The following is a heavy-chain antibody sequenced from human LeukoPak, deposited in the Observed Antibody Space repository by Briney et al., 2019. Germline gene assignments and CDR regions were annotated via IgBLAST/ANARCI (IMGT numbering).Heavy chain of an antibody. V-gene: IGHV3-48*01. Sequence: PGGSLRPSCAAPGFTFSSYTMTWVGQAPGKGLEWISYTSMIGTTVYYAESVKGRFTISRDSAKNSPYLQLNSLRSEDTALYYCARDLGSGDHGLLVWGQGTLLTVSS. CDR3: ARDLGSGDHGLLV. J-gene: IGHJ4*02. CDR2: TSMIGTTV. CDR1: GFTFSSYT. D-gene: IGHD2-21*02.